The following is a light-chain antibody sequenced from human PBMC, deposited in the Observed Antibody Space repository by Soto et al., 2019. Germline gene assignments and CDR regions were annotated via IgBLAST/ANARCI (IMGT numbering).Light chain of an antibody. J-gene: IGKJ1*01. CDR1: QSISSSD. CDR2: AAS. Sequence: EIVLTQSPGTLSLSPGERATVSCRASQSISSSDLAWYQHRPGQAPRLLIYAASSRATGIPVRFSGSGSGTDFTLSISRLEPEDFAVYYCQHYGSSHRTFGQGTKVDIK. V-gene: IGKV3-20*01. CDR3: QHYGSSHRT.